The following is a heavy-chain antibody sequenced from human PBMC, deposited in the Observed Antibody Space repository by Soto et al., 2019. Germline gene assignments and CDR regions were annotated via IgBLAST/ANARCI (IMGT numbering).Heavy chain of an antibody. CDR1: GGSFSGYY. CDR3: ARGFYDILTGSNYHYMDV. Sequence: SETLSLTCAVYGGSFSGYYWIWIRQPPGKGLEWIGEINHSGSTNYNPSLKSRVTISVDTSKNQFSLKLSSVTAADTAVYYCARGFYDILTGSNYHYMDVWGKGTTVTVSS. D-gene: IGHD3-9*01. J-gene: IGHJ6*03. CDR2: INHSGST. V-gene: IGHV4-34*01.